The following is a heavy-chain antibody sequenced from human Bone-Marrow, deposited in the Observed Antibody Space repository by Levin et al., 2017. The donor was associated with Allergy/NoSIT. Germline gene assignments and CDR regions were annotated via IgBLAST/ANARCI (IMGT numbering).Heavy chain of an antibody. V-gene: IGHV1-69*13. D-gene: IGHD4-17*01. Sequence: GASVKVSCKASGGTFRTFGIAWVRQAPGQGLEWMGGIIPIFATTNYAQKFEDRLTLSADDYTTTAHMELRSLRSEDTAVYFCARLTVTPNYYYYYMDVWGKGTTVTVSS. CDR3: ARLTVTPNYYYYYMDV. CDR1: GGTFRTFG. CDR2: IIPIFATT. J-gene: IGHJ6*03.